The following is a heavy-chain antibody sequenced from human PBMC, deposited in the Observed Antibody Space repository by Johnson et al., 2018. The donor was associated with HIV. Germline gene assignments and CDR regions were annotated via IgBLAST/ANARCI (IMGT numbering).Heavy chain of an antibody. CDR3: TRLPSGYSRDAFDI. V-gene: IGHV3-9*01. Sequence: QLVESGGELVQPGGSLRLSCPASGFTFDDYAMHWVRQAPWKGLEWVSGISWNSGSIGYADSVQGRFTISRDNAKNTLYLQMNSLRAEDTAVYYCTRLPSGYSRDAFDIWGQGTMVTVSS. CDR2: ISWNSGSI. CDR1: GFTFDDYA. D-gene: IGHD5-18*01. J-gene: IGHJ3*02.